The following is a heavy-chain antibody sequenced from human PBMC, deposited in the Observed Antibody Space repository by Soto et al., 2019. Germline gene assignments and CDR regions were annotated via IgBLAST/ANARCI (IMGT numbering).Heavy chain of an antibody. D-gene: IGHD2-15*01. J-gene: IGHJ4*02. V-gene: IGHV4-30-2*01. CDR1: GGSISSGTYS. CDR2: IYHSGSF. Sequence: SETLSLTCAVSGGSISSGTYSWNWIRQPPGKGLEWIGYIYHSGSFYYNPSLKGRVTISIDRSKNQFSLNLSSVTATDTAVYYCARASGYCSGGTCCPFDYWGRGTLVTVSS. CDR3: ARASGYCSGGTCCPFDY.